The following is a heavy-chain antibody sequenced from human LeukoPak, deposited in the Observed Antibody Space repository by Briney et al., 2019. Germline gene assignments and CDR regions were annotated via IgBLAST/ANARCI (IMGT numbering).Heavy chain of an antibody. V-gene: IGHV3-30*04. D-gene: IGHD2-15*01. J-gene: IGHJ4*02. Sequence: GGSLRLSCAASGFTFRSYAMHWVREAPGKGLEWVAVISYGGSNKYYADSVKGRFTISRDNSKNTLYLQMNSLRAEDTAVYYCARDRQGVVVVAARYFDYWGQGALVTVSS. CDR2: ISYGGSNK. CDR3: ARDRQGVVVVAARYFDY. CDR1: GFTFRSYA.